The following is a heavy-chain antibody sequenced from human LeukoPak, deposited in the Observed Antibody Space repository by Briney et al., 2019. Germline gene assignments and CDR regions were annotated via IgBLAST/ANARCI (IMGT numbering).Heavy chain of an antibody. J-gene: IGHJ4*02. Sequence: GGSLRLSCAASGFTFSSYAMHWVRQAPGKGLEWVAVISYDGSNKYYADSVEGRFTISRDNSENTLYLQMNSLRAEDTAVYYCARGRDFWSGYSYYWGQGTLVTVSS. CDR3: ARGRDFWSGYSYY. D-gene: IGHD3-3*01. V-gene: IGHV3-30-3*01. CDR2: ISYDGSNK. CDR1: GFTFSSYA.